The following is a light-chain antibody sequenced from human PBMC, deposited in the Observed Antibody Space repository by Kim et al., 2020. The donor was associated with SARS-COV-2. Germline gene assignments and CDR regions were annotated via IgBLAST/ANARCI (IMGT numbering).Light chain of an antibody. CDR3: QQRSKWPRT. J-gene: IGKJ4*01. CDR1: QSVSSY. V-gene: IGKV3-11*01. Sequence: LSPGERGTLTCRASQSVSSYLAWYQQKPGQAPRLLIFDASNRDTGIPTRFSGSGSGTDFTLTISSLEPEDFAIYYCQQRSKWPRTFGGGTKVDIK. CDR2: DAS.